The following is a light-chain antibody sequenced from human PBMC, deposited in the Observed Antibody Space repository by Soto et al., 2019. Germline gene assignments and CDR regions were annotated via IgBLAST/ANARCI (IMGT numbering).Light chain of an antibody. CDR2: GAS. J-gene: IGKJ2*01. CDR1: QSVSSSY. Sequence: EIVLTQAPGTLSFSPGERATLSCSASQSVSSSYLAWYQQKPGQAPRLRLYGASSRATGIPDRFSGSGSGTDFTLTISRLEPEDSAVYYCQQYGSSLGLYTFGQGTKLEI. CDR3: QQYGSSLGLYT. V-gene: IGKV3-20*01.